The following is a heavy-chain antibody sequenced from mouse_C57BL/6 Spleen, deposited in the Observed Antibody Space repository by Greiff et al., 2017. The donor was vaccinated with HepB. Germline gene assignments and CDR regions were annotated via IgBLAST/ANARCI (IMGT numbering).Heavy chain of an antibody. J-gene: IGHJ4*01. CDR2: ISNGGGST. D-gene: IGHD2-4*01. V-gene: IGHV5-12*01. CDR1: GFTFSDYY. Sequence: EVNLVESGGGLVQPGGSLKLSCAASGFTFSDYYMYWVRQTPEKRLEWVAYISNGGGSTYYPDTVKGRFTISRDNAKNTLYLQMSRLKSEDTAMYYCARRGITPYAMDYWGQGTSVTVSS. CDR3: ARRGITPYAMDY.